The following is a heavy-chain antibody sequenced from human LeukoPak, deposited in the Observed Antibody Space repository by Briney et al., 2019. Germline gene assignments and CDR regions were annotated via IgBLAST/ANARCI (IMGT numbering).Heavy chain of an antibody. V-gene: IGHV1-69*05. J-gene: IGHJ4*02. Sequence: SVKVSCKDSGGTFSSYAISWVRQAPGQGLEWMGRIIPIFGTANYAQKFQGRVTITTDESTSTAYMELSSLRSEDTAVYYCARAGEMATFDYWGQGTLVTVSS. D-gene: IGHD5-24*01. CDR2: IIPIFGTA. CDR1: GGTFSSYA. CDR3: ARAGEMATFDY.